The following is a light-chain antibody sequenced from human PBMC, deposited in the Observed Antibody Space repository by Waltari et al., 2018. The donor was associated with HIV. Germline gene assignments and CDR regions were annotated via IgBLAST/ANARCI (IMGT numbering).Light chain of an antibody. V-gene: IGLV2-14*01. CDR2: EVS. CDR1: SSDVGGYNY. CDR3: SSYTSSSTLDVV. J-gene: IGLJ2*01. Sequence: QSALTQPASVSGSPGQSITISCTGTSSDVGGYNYVSWYQQHPGNAPKLMIYEVSNRPSGVSNRCSGSESGNTASLTISGLQAEDEADYYCSSYTSSSTLDVVFGGGTKLTVL.